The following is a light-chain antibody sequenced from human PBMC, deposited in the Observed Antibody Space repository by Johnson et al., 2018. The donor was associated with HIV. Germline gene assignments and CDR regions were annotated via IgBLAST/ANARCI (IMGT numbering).Light chain of an antibody. CDR1: SSNIGNNY. CDR2: DNN. CDR3: GTWDNSLRTAF. Sequence: QSVLTQPPSVSAAAGQKVTISCSGSSSNIGNNYVAWYQQVPGTAPKLLIYDNNRRPSGVPDRFSGSKSGTSATLGITGLQTGDEADYFCGTWDNSLRTAFFGTGTKGTVL. V-gene: IGLV1-51*01. J-gene: IGLJ1*01.